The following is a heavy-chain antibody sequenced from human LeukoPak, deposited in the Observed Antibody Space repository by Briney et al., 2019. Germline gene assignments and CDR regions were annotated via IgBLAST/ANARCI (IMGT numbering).Heavy chain of an antibody. J-gene: IGHJ6*02. CDR2: IYYSGST. V-gene: IGHV4-31*03. CDR3: ARVSADTVTRYGMDV. Sequence: SGTLSLTCTVSGGSISSGGYYWSWIRQHPGKGLEWIGYIYYSGSTYYNPSLKSRVTISVDTSKNQFSLKLSSVTAADTAVYYCARVSADTVTRYGMDVWGQGTTVTVS. CDR1: GGSISSGGYY. D-gene: IGHD4-4*01.